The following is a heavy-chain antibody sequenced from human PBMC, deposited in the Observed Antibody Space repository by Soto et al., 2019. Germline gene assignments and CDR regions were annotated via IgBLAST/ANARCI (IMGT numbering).Heavy chain of an antibody. CDR3: ARGGSRGRFDP. V-gene: IGHV4-59*01. CDR2: VYYTGST. J-gene: IGHJ5*02. Sequence: SETLSLTCTFSGGSISSYYWSLIRQPPGKGLEWIGYVYYTGSTNYNPSLKSRVTISVDTSKNHFSLKLSSVTAADTAVYYCARGGSRGRFDPWGQGTLVTVSS. D-gene: IGHD6-13*01. CDR1: GGSISSYY.